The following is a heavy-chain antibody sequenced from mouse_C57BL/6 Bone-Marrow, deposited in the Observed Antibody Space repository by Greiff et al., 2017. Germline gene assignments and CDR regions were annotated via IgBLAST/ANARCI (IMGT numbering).Heavy chain of an antibody. V-gene: IGHV5-6*02. CDR2: ISSGGSYT. D-gene: IGHD1-1*01. CDR1: GFTFSSYG. CDR3: ARHYDGLWYFDV. J-gene: IGHJ1*03. Sequence: EVMLVESGGDLVKPGGSLKLSCAASGFTFSSYGMSWVRQTPDKRLEWVATISSGGSYTYYPDSVKGRFTISRDNAKNTLYLQMSSLKSEDTAMYYCARHYDGLWYFDVWGTGTTVTVSS.